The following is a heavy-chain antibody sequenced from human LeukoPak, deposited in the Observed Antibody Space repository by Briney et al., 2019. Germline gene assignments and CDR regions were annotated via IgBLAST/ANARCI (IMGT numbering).Heavy chain of an antibody. CDR1: GFTFSSYS. CDR3: ARGHSSGYYYDFDY. V-gene: IGHV3-21*01. Sequence: GGSLRLSCAASGFTFSSYSMNWVRQAPGKGLEWVSSISSSSSYIYYADSVKGRFTISRDNAKNSLYLHMNSLRAEDTAVYYCARGHSSGYYYDFDYWGQGTLVTVSS. CDR2: ISSSSSYI. J-gene: IGHJ4*02. D-gene: IGHD3-22*01.